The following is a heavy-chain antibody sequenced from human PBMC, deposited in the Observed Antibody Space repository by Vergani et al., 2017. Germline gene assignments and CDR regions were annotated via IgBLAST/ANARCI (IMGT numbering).Heavy chain of an antibody. D-gene: IGHD3-3*01. CDR2: ISAYKGNT. J-gene: IGHJ6*03. V-gene: IGHV1-18*01. Sequence: QVQLVQSGAEVKKPGASVKVSCKASGYTFTSYGISWVRQAPGQGLEWMGWISAYKGNTNYAQKLQGRVTMTTDTSTRTAYMELRSLRSDDTAVYYCARVPTGAPRITIFGVVQASYYYMDVWGKGTTVTVSS. CDR3: ARVPTGAPRITIFGVVQASYYYMDV. CDR1: GYTFTSYG.